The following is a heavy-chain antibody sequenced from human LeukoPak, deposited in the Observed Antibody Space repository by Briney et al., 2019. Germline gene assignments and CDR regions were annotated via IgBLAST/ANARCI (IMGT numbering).Heavy chain of an antibody. Sequence: PSETLSLTCAVYGGSFSESCWSWIRQPPGKGLEWIGEINHSGSTNYNPSLKSRVTISVDTSKKQFSLKLSSVTAADTAVYYCARSYLGGWYYFDYWGQGTLVTVSS. CDR2: INHSGST. CDR1: GGSFSESC. V-gene: IGHV4-34*01. CDR3: ARSYLGGWYYFDY. J-gene: IGHJ4*02. D-gene: IGHD6-19*01.